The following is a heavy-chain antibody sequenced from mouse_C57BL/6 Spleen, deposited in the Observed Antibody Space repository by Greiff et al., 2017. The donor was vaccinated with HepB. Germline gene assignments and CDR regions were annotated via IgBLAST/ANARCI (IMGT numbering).Heavy chain of an antibody. CDR2: IDPSDSET. J-gene: IGHJ1*03. CDR3: ARAGGIYWYFDV. Sequence: LQQPGAELVRPGSSVKLSCKASGYTFTSYWMHWVKQRPIQGLEWIGNIDPSDSETHYNQKFKDKATLTVDKYSSTAYMQLSSVTSEGSAVYYCARAGGIYWYFDVWGTGTTVTVSS. CDR1: GYTFTSYW. V-gene: IGHV1-52*01.